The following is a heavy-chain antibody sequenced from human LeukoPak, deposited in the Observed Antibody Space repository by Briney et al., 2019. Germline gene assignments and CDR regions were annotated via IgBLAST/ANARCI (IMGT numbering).Heavy chain of an antibody. V-gene: IGHV1-8*02. J-gene: IGHJ4*02. CDR2: MNPNSGNT. Sequence: GASVKVSCKASGYTFTSYYMHWVRQATGQGLEWMGWMNPNSGNTGYAQKFQGRVTMTRNTSISTAYMELSSLRSEDTAVYYCARKPRGYFDYWGQGTLVTVSS. CDR3: ARKPRGYFDY. CDR1: GYTFTSYY.